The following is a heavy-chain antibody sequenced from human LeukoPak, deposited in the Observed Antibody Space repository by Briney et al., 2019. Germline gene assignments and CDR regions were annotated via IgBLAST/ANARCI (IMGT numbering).Heavy chain of an antibody. V-gene: IGHV3-13*01. J-gene: IGHJ4*02. CDR3: ARWSSRGGFDY. CDR1: GFTFNGYD. CDR2: IDTAGDS. Sequence: GGSLRLSCTASGFTFNGYDIHWVRRATGKGLEWVSGIDTAGDSHYLGSVKGRFPISRENAKHSVSLKMNSLRAGDTAVYYCARWSSRGGFDYRGQGTLVTVSS. D-gene: IGHD3-16*01.